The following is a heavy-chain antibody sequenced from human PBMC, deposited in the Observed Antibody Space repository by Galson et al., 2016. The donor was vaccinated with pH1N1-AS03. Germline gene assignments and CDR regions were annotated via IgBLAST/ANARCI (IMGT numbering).Heavy chain of an antibody. CDR3: ARGDCSGSSCYDHFDL. Sequence: SLRLSCAASGFTFRNYNLNWVRQAPGKGLEWISFITGGRTTIFYADFVRGRFTISRDNAKNSVFMQMNSLRLDDTAVYYCARGDCSGSSCYDHFDLWGQGTTVTVSS. D-gene: IGHD2-15*01. CDR2: ITGGRTTI. V-gene: IGHV3-48*01. J-gene: IGHJ6*01. CDR1: GFTFRNYN.